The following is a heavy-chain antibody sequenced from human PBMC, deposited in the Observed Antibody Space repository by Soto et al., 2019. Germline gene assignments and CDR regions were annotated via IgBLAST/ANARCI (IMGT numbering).Heavy chain of an antibody. J-gene: IGHJ6*02. Sequence: GASVKVSCKASGYTFTSYGISWVRQAPGQGLEWMGWISAYNGNTNYAQKLQGRVTMTTDTSTSTAYMELRSLRSDDTAVYYCARDLRHDTGNWGYYGMDVWGQGTTVTVSS. CDR2: ISAYNGNT. V-gene: IGHV1-18*01. CDR1: GYTFTSYG. CDR3: ARDLRHDTGNWGYYGMDV. D-gene: IGHD7-27*01.